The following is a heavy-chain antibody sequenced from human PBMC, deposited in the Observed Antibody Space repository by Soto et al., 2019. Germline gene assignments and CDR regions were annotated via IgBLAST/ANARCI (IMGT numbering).Heavy chain of an antibody. V-gene: IGHV6-1*01. CDR1: GDRFSSHDAT. CDR3: ARLIGNSWLDS. D-gene: IGHD3-16*01. Sequence: SQTLSLTCSISGDRFSSHDATWEWIRQSPSRGLEWLGRTYYRSRWQTDYEISMKSRITINPDTSNKQHSMQLNSVQPKETDKYYCARLIGNSWLDSWGQGTLVTVSS. CDR2: TYYRSRWQT. J-gene: IGHJ5*01.